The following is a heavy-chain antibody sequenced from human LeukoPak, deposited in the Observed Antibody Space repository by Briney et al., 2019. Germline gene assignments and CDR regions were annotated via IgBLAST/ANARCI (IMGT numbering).Heavy chain of an antibody. CDR1: GFTFSSYS. CDR2: ISSSSSYI. D-gene: IGHD5-18*01. Sequence: PGESLRLSCAASGFTFSSYSMNWVRQAPGKGLEWVSSISSSSSYIYYADSVKGRFTISRDNAKNSLYLQMNSLRAEDTAVYYCASRSTYTYGRTGYFDYWGQGTLVTVSS. J-gene: IGHJ4*02. CDR3: ASRSTYTYGRTGYFDY. V-gene: IGHV3-21*04.